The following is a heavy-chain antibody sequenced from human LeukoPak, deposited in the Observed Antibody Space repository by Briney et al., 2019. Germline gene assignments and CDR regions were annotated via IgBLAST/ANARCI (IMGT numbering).Heavy chain of an antibody. CDR3: ARVGQYFDWLSYYYGMDV. D-gene: IGHD3-9*01. J-gene: IGHJ6*04. Sequence: GGSLRLSCAASGFTFSSYEMNWVRQAPGKGLEWVSYISSSGSTIYYADSVKGRFTISRDNAKNSLYLQMNSLRAEDTAVYYCARVGQYFDWLSYYYGMDVWGKGTTVTVSS. CDR1: GFTFSSYE. V-gene: IGHV3-48*03. CDR2: ISSSGSTI.